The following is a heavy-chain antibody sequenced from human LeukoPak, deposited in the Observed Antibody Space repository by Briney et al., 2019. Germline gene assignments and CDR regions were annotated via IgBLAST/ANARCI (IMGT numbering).Heavy chain of an antibody. Sequence: GGSLGLSCAASGFTFSTYSMNWVRQAPGKGLEWISYINFGLSTIHYADSVKGRFTISRDNAKNSLYLQMSSLRREDTAVYFCVRGPRYSGYDYFDYWGQGTLVTVSS. D-gene: IGHD5-12*01. CDR2: INFGLSTI. J-gene: IGHJ4*02. CDR3: VRGPRYSGYDYFDY. V-gene: IGHV3-48*01. CDR1: GFTFSTYS.